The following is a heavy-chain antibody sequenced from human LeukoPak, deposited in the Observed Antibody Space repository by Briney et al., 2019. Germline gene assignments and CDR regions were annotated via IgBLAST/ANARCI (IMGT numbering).Heavy chain of an antibody. J-gene: IGHJ4*02. CDR2: ISSSSNYI. CDR3: ARDPRAHSYGTGLDY. V-gene: IGHV3-21*01. CDR1: GFTFSSYS. Sequence: GGSLRLSCAASGFTFSSYSMNWVRQAPGKGLEWVPSISSSSNYIYYADSVKGRFTISRDNAKNSLYLQMNSLRAEDTAVYYCARDPRAHSYGTGLDYWGQGTLVTVSS. D-gene: IGHD5-18*01.